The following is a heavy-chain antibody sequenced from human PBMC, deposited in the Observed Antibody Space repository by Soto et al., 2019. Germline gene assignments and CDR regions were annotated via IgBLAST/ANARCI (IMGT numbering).Heavy chain of an antibody. D-gene: IGHD4-17*01. CDR2: IYPGNSDT. CDR3: ARPLNTVSTGGYYYGMDV. Sequence: GESLKISCKGSGYSFITYWIGWVRQMPGKGLEWMGIIYPGNSDTRYGPSFQGQVTISADKSISTAYLQWSSLKASDTAIYYCARPLNTVSTGGYYYGMDVWGQGTTVTVSS. V-gene: IGHV5-51*01. CDR1: GYSFITYW. J-gene: IGHJ6*02.